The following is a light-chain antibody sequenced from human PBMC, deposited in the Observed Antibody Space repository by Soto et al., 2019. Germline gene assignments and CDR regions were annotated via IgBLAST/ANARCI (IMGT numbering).Light chain of an antibody. V-gene: IGKV1-5*01. Sequence: DIQMTQSPSTLSASVGDRVTITCRASQSISSWLAWYQQKPGKAPKLLIYDASSLESGVPSRFSGSGSGTEFTLTLSSLQPDDFAPYYCQQYNSYPYTFGQGTKLEIK. CDR3: QQYNSYPYT. CDR1: QSISSW. J-gene: IGKJ2*01. CDR2: DAS.